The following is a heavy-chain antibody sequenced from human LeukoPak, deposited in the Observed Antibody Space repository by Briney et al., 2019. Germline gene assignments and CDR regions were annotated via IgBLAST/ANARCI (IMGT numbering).Heavy chain of an antibody. J-gene: IGHJ3*02. CDR3: ARVSMVRGVIMPDAFDI. D-gene: IGHD3-10*01. CDR1: GGSFSGYY. CDR2: INHSGST. V-gene: IGHV4-34*01. Sequence: AETLSLTCAVYGGSFSGYYWSWIRQPPGKGLEWIEEINHSGSTNYNPSLKSRATISVDTSKNQFSLKLSSVTAADTAVYYCARVSMVRGVIMPDAFDIWGQGTMVTVSS.